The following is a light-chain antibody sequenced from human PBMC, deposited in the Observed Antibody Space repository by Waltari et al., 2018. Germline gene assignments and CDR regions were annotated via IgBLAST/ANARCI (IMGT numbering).Light chain of an antibody. CDR1: QSLVDNHGKTH. CDR2: EVS. CDR3: GQGTHLPFT. V-gene: IGKV2-30*01. J-gene: IGKJ3*01. Sequence: DAVMTQSPLSLAISPGQSASISCRSSQSLVDNHGKTHLDWYQQKPGQPPRRLIDEVSNQDSGVPARFSGSGAATDFILKISRVEAEDVGVYYCGQGTHLPFTFGPGTKLEIK.